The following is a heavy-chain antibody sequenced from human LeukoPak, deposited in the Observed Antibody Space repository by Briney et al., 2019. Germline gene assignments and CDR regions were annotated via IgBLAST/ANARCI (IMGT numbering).Heavy chain of an antibody. Sequence: SETLSLTCTVSGGSISSYCWSWIRQPPGKGLEWIGYIYYSGSTNYNPSLKSRVTISVDTSKNQFSLKLSSVTAADTAVYYCARDTGSFRDPDWFDPWGQGTLVTVSS. CDR2: IYYSGST. J-gene: IGHJ5*02. V-gene: IGHV4-59*08. D-gene: IGHD1-14*01. CDR3: ARDTGSFRDPDWFDP. CDR1: GGSISSYC.